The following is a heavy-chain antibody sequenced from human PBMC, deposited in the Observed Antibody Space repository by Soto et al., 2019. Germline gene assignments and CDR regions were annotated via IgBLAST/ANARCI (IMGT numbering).Heavy chain of an antibody. J-gene: IGHJ6*02. CDR3: ARDGEVDTDYYYGMDV. CDR2: ISYDGSNK. Sequence: GGSLRLSCAASGFTFSSYAMYWVRQAPGKGLEWVAVISYDGSNKYYADSVKGRFTISRDNSKNTLYLQMNSLRAEDTAVYYCARDGEVDTDYYYGMDVWGQGTTVTVSS. D-gene: IGHD5-18*01. V-gene: IGHV3-30-3*01. CDR1: GFTFSSYA.